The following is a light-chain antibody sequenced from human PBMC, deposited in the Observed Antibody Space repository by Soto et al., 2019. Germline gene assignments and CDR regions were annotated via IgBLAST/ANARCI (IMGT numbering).Light chain of an antibody. CDR1: QDISSH. J-gene: IGKJ4*01. Sequence: DIQLTQSPAFLSASVGDKVTITCRASQDISSHLAWYQQKPGKPPNLLIYSASTLQNGVPSRFSGSGSGTDFTLTISSLQSEDFATYFCQQINSYPVTFGGGTKVEIK. V-gene: IGKV1-9*01. CDR3: QQINSYPVT. CDR2: SAS.